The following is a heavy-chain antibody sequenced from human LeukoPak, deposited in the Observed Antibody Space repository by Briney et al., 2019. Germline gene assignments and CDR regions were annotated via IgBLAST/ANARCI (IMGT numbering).Heavy chain of an antibody. CDR3: ARDRVLWRYFDL. CDR2: IYYSGST. V-gene: IGHV4-59*01. D-gene: IGHD3-16*01. CDR1: GGSISSYY. J-gene: IGHJ2*01. Sequence: SETVSLTCTLSGGSISSYYWSWIRQPPGKGLEWIGYIYYSGSTNYNPSLKSRVTISVDTSKNQFSLKLSSVTAADTAVYYCARDRVLWRYFDLWGRGTLVTVSS.